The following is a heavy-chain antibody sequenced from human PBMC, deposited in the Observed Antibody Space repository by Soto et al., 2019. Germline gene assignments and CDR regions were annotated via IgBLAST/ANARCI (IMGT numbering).Heavy chain of an antibody. CDR3: AKDSWYFDL. CDR2: IDTSGHST. Sequence: GGSLRLSCEASGFVFTNFWMHWVRHAPGKGLVWVARIDTSGHSTNYAESVKGRFTISRDNAKNTVSLQMNSLRVEDTGVYYCAKDSWYFDLWSQGSQVTVS. CDR1: GFVFTNFW. V-gene: IGHV3-74*01. J-gene: IGHJ4*02. D-gene: IGHD6-13*01.